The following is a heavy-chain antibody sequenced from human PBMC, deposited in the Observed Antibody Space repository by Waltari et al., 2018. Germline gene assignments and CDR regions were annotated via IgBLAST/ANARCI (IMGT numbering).Heavy chain of an antibody. Sequence: EVQLVQSGAEVKKPAESLTISCKGSGYSFTSYWIASLRQIPGKSLEWMGVIYPGDSDTVYSPSFHGQVPISADRSISTAYRQWSSLKASDTAMYYCAGGGGGSRDAFDIWGQGTMVTVSS. CDR1: GYSFTSYW. CDR3: AGGGGGSRDAFDI. J-gene: IGHJ3*02. D-gene: IGHD1-26*01. V-gene: IGHV5-51*01. CDR2: IYPGDSDT.